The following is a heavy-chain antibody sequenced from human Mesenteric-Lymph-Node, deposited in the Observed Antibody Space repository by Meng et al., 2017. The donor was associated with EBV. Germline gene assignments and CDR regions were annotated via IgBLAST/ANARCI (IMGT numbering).Heavy chain of an antibody. CDR1: GGSISSGSYY. CDR3: ARDSDYGGYFFDS. V-gene: IGHV4-30-4*01. J-gene: IGHJ4*02. CDR2: IHHSGAT. Sequence: QVKLQESGPGLVKPSQTLALTCVVSGGSISSGSYYWNWIRQSPETGLEWIGYIHHSGATYYNPSLGSRLTMSIDTSNNRFSLKVASVTAADTAVYFCARDSDYGGYFFDSWGQGTLVTVSS. D-gene: IGHD4-17*01.